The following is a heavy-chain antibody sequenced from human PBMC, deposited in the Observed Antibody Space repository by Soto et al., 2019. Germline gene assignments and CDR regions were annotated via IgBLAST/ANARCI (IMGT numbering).Heavy chain of an antibody. CDR2: MNPNSGNT. CDR3: ARGPSTVDFWSGYYPFDY. J-gene: IGHJ4*02. V-gene: IGHV1-8*01. Sequence: ASVKVSCKASGYTFTSYDINWVRRATGEGLEWMGWMNPNSGNTGYAQKFQGRVTMTRNTSISTAYMELSSLRSEDTAVYYCARGPSTVDFWSGYYPFDYWGQGTLVTVSS. D-gene: IGHD3-3*01. CDR1: GYTFTSYD.